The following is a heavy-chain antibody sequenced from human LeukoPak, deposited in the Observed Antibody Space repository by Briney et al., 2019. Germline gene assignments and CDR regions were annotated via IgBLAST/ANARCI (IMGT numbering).Heavy chain of an antibody. D-gene: IGHD4-11*01. J-gene: IGHJ4*02. CDR3: VRDGVDYSFEY. CDR2: IYSGGST. CDR1: GFTVSSSF. V-gene: IGHV3-53*01. Sequence: PGGSLRLSCAASGFTVSSSFMSWVRQAPGKGLEWVSAIYSGGSTYYADSVKGRFTISRDNSKNTLYLQMNSLRADDTAVYYCVRDGVDYSFEYWGQGTLVTVSS.